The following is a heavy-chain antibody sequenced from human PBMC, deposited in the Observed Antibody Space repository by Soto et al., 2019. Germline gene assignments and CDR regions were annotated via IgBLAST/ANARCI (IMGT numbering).Heavy chain of an antibody. V-gene: IGHV3-74*01. J-gene: IGHJ6*02. Sequence: GGSLRLSCAASEFTFSNNWMHWVRQAPGKGLEWVSRINSDGSETNYAESVKGRFTISRDNAKNTLYLQMNSLRAEDTAVYYCARYANWNPARNYYYGMDVWGQGTTVTVSS. CDR2: INSDGSET. CDR3: ARYANWNPARNYYYGMDV. D-gene: IGHD1-1*01. CDR1: EFTFSNNW.